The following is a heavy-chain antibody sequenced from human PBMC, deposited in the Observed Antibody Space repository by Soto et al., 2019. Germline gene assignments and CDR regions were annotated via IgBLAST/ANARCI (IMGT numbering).Heavy chain of an antibody. CDR3: GRGRSGQIVVFY. V-gene: IGHV1-2*02. J-gene: IGHJ4*02. D-gene: IGHD1-26*01. CDR2: IGPETGAT. Sequence: ASVKVSCKASGYTFTGHYIHWVRQAPEQGPEWMGEIGPETGATRYAQKFQGRVTMTRDMSITTVYMELNNLSPDDTAVYYCGRGRSGQIVVFYWGQGTPVTVS. CDR1: GYTFTGHY.